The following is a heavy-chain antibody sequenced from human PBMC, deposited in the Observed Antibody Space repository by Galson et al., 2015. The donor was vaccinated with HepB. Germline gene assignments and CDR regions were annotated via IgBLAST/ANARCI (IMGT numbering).Heavy chain of an antibody. J-gene: IGHJ4*02. CDR3: AKGRVQGDDYIDY. CDR1: GFTFSSYG. Sequence: SLRLSCAASGFTFSSYGMHWVRQAPGKGLEWVAAISYDGSNKHYADSVKGQLTISRDNSKNTLFLQINSLRADDTAVYYCAKGRVQGDDYIDYWGQGTLVTVSS. CDR2: ISYDGSNK. V-gene: IGHV3-30*18.